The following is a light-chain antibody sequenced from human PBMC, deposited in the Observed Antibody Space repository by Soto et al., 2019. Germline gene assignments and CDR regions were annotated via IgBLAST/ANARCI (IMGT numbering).Light chain of an antibody. Sequence: EIVLTQSPATLSLSPGERASLSCSASQTINNYQACSQQKLGQAPRLLISDASNRATGIPDRFSGSGSGTDFTLTISSLEPEDFAVYYCRLRRNWSFTVRGGTKVEI. V-gene: IGKV3-11*01. CDR2: DAS. J-gene: IGKJ4*01. CDR3: RLRRNWSFT. CDR1: QTINNY.